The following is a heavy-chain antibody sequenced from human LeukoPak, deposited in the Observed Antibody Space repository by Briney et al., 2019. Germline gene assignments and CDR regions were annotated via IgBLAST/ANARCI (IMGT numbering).Heavy chain of an antibody. V-gene: IGHV3-30*02. CDR2: IRSDASNK. CDR1: GFTFSSYG. J-gene: IGHJ6*03. D-gene: IGHD6-25*01. CDR3: AKDGGSSVYYYYYMEV. Sequence: GGSLRLSCAASGFTFSSYGMHWVRQAPGKGLEWVAFIRSDASNKYYAGSVKGRFTISRDNSKNTLYLQMNSLRAEDTAVYYCAKDGGSSVYYYYYMEVWGKGTTVTVSS.